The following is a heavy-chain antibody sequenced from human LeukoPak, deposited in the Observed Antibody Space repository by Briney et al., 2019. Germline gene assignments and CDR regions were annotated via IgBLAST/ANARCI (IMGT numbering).Heavy chain of an antibody. CDR2: INHSGST. V-gene: IGHV4-34*01. CDR1: GDSTSSYY. J-gene: IGHJ4*02. Sequence: SETLSLTCTVSGDSTSSYYCSWIRQPPGKGLEWIGEINHSGSTNYNPSLKSRVTISVDTSKNQFSLKLSSVTAADTAVYYCARLSGARGYFDYWGQGTLVTVSS. CDR3: ARLSGARGYFDY. D-gene: IGHD1-26*01.